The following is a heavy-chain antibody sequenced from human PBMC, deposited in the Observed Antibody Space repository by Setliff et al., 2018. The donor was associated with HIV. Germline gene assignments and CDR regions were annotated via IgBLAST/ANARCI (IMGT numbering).Heavy chain of an antibody. CDR1: GGTFSSYA. D-gene: IGHD2-15*01. CDR3: ARDRPLYCSGGSCYGYFDL. Sequence: AASVKVSCKASGGTFSSYAISWVRQAPGQGLEWMGGIIPIFGTANYAQKFQGRVTITADESTSTAYMELSSLRSEDTAVYYCARDRPLYCSGGSCYGYFDLWGRGTLVTVSS. J-gene: IGHJ2*01. V-gene: IGHV1-69*13. CDR2: IIPIFGTA.